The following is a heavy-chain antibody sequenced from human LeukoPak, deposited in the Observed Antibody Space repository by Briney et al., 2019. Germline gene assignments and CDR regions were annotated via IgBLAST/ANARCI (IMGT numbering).Heavy chain of an antibody. CDR3: AKGNDAHYFYYMDV. V-gene: IGHV3-30*02. J-gene: IGHJ6*03. Sequence: GGSLRLSCAASGFTFGYFGFHWVRQAPDKGLDWVAFIRFDGSNTYYAESVKGRFTVSRDNPKNTLYLQMNSLRAEDTAVYYCAKGNDAHYFYYMDVWGRGTTVTISS. D-gene: IGHD1-1*01. CDR2: IRFDGSNT. CDR1: GFTFGYFG.